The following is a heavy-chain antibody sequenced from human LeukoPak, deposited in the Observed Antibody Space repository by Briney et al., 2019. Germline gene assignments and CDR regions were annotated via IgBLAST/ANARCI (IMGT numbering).Heavy chain of an antibody. Sequence: GASVKVSCKASGYTFTSYGISWVRQAPGQGLEWMGWISAYYGNTNYAQKLQGRVTMTTDTSTSTAYMELRSLRSDDTAVYYCARDGDCSGGSCYSDAFDIWGQGTMVTVSS. D-gene: IGHD2-15*01. CDR2: ISAYYGNT. V-gene: IGHV1-18*01. CDR1: GYTFTSYG. CDR3: ARDGDCSGGSCYSDAFDI. J-gene: IGHJ3*02.